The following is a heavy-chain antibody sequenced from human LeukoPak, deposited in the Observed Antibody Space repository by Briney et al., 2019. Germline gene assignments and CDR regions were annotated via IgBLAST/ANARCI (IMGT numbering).Heavy chain of an antibody. CDR3: AREGGFGENRFDP. V-gene: IGHV4-4*02. J-gene: IGHJ5*02. Sequence: WETLSLTCTVFGGPISSSNWWRWVRQPPGRGREWVGEIYHSGSTNYNQYFKSRVTISVDKSKNQFSLKLSSVTAADTAVYYCAREGGFGENRFDPWGQGTLVTVSS. CDR1: GGPISSSNW. CDR2: IYHSGST. D-gene: IGHD3-10*01.